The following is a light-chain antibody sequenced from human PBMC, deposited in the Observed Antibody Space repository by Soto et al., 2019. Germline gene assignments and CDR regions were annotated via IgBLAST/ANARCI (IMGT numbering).Light chain of an antibody. CDR2: DAS. CDR3: QQRSNWQYT. J-gene: IGKJ2*01. V-gene: IGKV3-11*01. Sequence: EIVLTQSPATLSLSPGERATLSCSASQSVSSYFDWYQQKPGQAPRLLIYDASNRATGIPARFSGSGSRTDFSRAISSLEPEDVAVYYCQQRSNWQYTFGQGTKLEIK. CDR1: QSVSSY.